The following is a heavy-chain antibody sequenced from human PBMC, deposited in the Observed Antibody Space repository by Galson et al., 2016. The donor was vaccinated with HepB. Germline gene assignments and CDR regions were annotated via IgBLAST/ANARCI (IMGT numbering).Heavy chain of an antibody. V-gene: IGHV1-69*06. CDR3: VRRNPDWDYFDF. CDR2: IMPVFGTT. D-gene: IGHD3-9*01. CDR1: GGPFSSHA. Sequence: SVKVSCKASGGPFSSHAISWVRQAPGQGLVWMGSIMPVFGTTTYARGFQGRVTITADKSTSTSYMGLSGLSYEDTAVFYCVRRNPDWDYFDFWGPGTLVTVSS. J-gene: IGHJ4*02.